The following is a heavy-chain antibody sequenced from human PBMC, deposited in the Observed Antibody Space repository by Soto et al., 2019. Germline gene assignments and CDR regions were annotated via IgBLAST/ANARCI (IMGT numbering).Heavy chain of an antibody. V-gene: IGHV3-23*01. D-gene: IGHD1-26*01. J-gene: IGHJ5*02. CDR3: VKDVYSGSSGQFDL. CDR1: GFSFSSYA. Sequence: EVQLLESGGGLVQPGGSLRLSCAASGFSFSSYAMGWVRQAPGKGLEWVSIISATDVATYYADSVKGHFIIARDDSRRTLFLQMNSLRAEDTAVYHCVKDVYSGSSGQFDLWGQGTLVTVPS. CDR2: ISATDVAT.